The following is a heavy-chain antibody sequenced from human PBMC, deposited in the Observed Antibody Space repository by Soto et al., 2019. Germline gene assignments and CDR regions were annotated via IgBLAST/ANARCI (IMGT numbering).Heavy chain of an antibody. Sequence: GGSLRLSCAASGFAFRTYAMAWVRQAPGKGLEWVSGIWGSGDRTFYADSVKGRFTISRDNSRNTLYLQMYSLTAEDTALNYCAKTGPYCGGDCSRYFYGMDVWGQGTTVTVFS. J-gene: IGHJ6*02. CDR1: GFAFRTYA. CDR2: IWGSGDRT. D-gene: IGHD2-21*02. V-gene: IGHV3-23*01. CDR3: AKTGPYCGGDCSRYFYGMDV.